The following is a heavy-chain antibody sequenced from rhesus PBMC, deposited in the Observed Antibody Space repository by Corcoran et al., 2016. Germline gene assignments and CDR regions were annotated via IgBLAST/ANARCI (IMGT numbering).Heavy chain of an antibody. D-gene: IGHD2-8*01. Sequence: QVQLQESGPGLVKPSETLSLTCAVSGGSFSSYWWGRIRPPPGKGPEWIVDIYGGRGSTEYNPSLKSRATISRDTSKNQFSLKLSSVTAADTAVYYCAREGYCSGGVCQFDYWGQGVLVTVSA. CDR1: GGSFSSYW. CDR2: IYGGRGST. J-gene: IGHJ4*01. V-gene: IGHV4-160*01. CDR3: AREGYCSGGVCQFDY.